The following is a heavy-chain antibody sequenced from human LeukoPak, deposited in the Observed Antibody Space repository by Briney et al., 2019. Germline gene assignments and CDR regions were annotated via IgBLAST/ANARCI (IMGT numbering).Heavy chain of an antibody. J-gene: IGHJ4*02. CDR3: ARGAVAGLEGVDY. CDR1: GSSFSSYT. D-gene: IGHD6-19*01. CDR2: IIPIHNMI. V-gene: IGHV1-69*02. Sequence: ASVKVSCKVSGSSFSSYTISWVRQAPRQGLEWMGRIIPIHNMINYAQNFRDRVTITADKSTSTAYMELSSLRSEDTAIYYCARGAVAGLEGVDYWGQGTLVTVSS.